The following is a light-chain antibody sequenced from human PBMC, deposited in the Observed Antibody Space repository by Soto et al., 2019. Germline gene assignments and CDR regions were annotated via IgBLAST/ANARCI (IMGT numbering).Light chain of an antibody. Sequence: EIVMTQSPATLSVSPGDRAALSCGASQSVSSNLAWYQQKPGQAPRLLIYGASTRATGIPARFSGSGSGTEFTLTISSLQSEDFAVYYCQQYNNWPPLTFGGGTKVEIK. CDR3: QQYNNWPPLT. CDR1: QSVSSN. CDR2: GAS. J-gene: IGKJ4*01. V-gene: IGKV3-15*01.